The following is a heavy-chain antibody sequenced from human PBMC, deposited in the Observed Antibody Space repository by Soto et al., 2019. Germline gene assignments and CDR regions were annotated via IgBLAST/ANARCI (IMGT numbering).Heavy chain of an antibody. CDR3: EAGDRSDPGDH. Sequence: SSVKVSCKASGDTLSHYGVSWVRQVPGKGLEWMGGTTAILGTRDYAQKFQGRMTITSDESTPTSYMELNSPTSDDTAVYYCEAGDRSDPGDHWGQGNLVTVSS. CDR1: GDTLSHYG. CDR2: TTAILGTR. D-gene: IGHD2-21*01. J-gene: IGHJ4*02. V-gene: IGHV1-69*13.